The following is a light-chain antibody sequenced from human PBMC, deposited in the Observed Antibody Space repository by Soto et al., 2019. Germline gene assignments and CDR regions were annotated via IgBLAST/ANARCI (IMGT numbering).Light chain of an antibody. CDR1: QTISSW. Sequence: DIQMTQSPSTLCGSVGASVPLTWLAGQTISSWLAWYQQKPGKAPKLLIYKASTLKSGVPSRFSGSGSGTEFTLTISSLQPDDFATYYCQQYNSYSWTFGQGTKVDIK. J-gene: IGKJ1*01. V-gene: IGKV1-5*03. CDR2: KAS. CDR3: QQYNSYSWT.